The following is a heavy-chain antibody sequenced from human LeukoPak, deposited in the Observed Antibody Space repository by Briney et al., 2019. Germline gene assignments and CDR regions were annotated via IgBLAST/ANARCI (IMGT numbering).Heavy chain of an antibody. V-gene: IGHV1-69*04. CDR3: ARGLYYGDYENPPFDY. D-gene: IGHD4-17*01. CDR2: IIPILGIA. CDR1: GGTFSSYA. Sequence: SVKVSCKASGGTFSSYAISWVRQAPGQGLEWMGRIIPILGIANYAQKFQGRVTITADKSTSTAYMELSSLRSEDTAVYYCARGLYYGDYENPPFDYWGQGTLVTVSS. J-gene: IGHJ4*02.